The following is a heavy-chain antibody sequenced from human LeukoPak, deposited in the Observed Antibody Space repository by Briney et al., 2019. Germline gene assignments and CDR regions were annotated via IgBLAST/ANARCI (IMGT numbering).Heavy chain of an antibody. D-gene: IGHD6-6*01. Sequence: GGSLRLSCGAPGFTLSSYWMSWVRQAPGKGLGGVANIKQDGSERYYVDSVKGRFTISRYNDKKSLYLQMNSLTAEDTAVYYCARKAAPAMDVWGQGTTVTVSS. CDR2: IKQDGSER. CDR3: ARKAAPAMDV. V-gene: IGHV3-7*01. J-gene: IGHJ6*02. CDR1: GFTLSSYW.